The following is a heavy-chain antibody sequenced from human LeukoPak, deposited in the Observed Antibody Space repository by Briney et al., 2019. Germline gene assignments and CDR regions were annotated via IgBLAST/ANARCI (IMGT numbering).Heavy chain of an antibody. J-gene: IGHJ4*02. Sequence: ASVKVSCKASGYTFTSNYLHWVRQAPGQGPQWMGRINPSDGSTRYAQKFQGRVTMTRDTSTSTVYMELSSLRSEDTAVFFCARELRRGGKQLGDYFGYWGQGTLVTVSS. D-gene: IGHD1-1*01. CDR3: ARELRRGGKQLGDYFGY. CDR2: INPSDGST. V-gene: IGHV1-46*01. CDR1: GYTFTSNY.